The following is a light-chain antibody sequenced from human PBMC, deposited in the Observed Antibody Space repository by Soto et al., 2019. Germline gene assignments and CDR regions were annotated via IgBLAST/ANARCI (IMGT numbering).Light chain of an antibody. Sequence: EIVMAQSLATLSVSPGERAALSFRASQSVRGNLAWYQQKPGQSPRLLIFGASTRATGVPDRFSGSGSGAEFILTISSLQSEDFAIYYCQHYDDWPRTFGLGTKVDIK. CDR3: QHYDDWPRT. CDR1: QSVRGN. J-gene: IGKJ1*01. CDR2: GAS. V-gene: IGKV3-15*01.